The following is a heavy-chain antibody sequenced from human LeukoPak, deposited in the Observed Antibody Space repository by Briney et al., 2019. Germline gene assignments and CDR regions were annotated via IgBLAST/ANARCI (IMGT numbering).Heavy chain of an antibody. J-gene: IGHJ4*02. CDR3: AKESGKFDY. CDR1: GXNFGESA. Sequence: SGGSLRLSWVASGXNFGESAMHWVRQAPGKGREWVSLISADGGSAFSADSVKGRFSTSRDNSKNSLYLQMDSLRSEDTAMYYCAKESGKFDYWGQGTLVVVSS. CDR2: ISADGGSA. V-gene: IGHV3-43*02.